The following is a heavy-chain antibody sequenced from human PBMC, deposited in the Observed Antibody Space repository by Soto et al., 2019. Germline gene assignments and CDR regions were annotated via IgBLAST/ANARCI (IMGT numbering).Heavy chain of an antibody. Sequence: GESLKISCKASGYSFTNYWIGWVRQMPGEGLEWMGTIYPGDSDTRYSPSSEGQVAFSVVTSINTAYLHWTSLKASDTAIYYCAIQHPLDSSAWYNWGQGTVVTVSS. CDR1: GYSFTNYW. CDR2: IYPGDSDT. CDR3: AIQHPLDSSAWYN. J-gene: IGHJ4*02. D-gene: IGHD1-1*01. V-gene: IGHV5-51*01.